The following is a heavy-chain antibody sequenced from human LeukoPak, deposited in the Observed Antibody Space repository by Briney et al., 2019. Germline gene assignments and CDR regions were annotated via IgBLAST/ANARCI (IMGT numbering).Heavy chain of an antibody. CDR3: ARGLKYNWNDADY. D-gene: IGHD1-1*01. Sequence: GGSLRLSCAASGFTFSNYGMHWVRQAPGKGLEWVAFIRYDGNNKYYADSVKGRFTISRDNSKNTLYLQMNSLRPEDTAVYYCARGLKYNWNDADYWGQGTLVTVSS. V-gene: IGHV3-30*02. CDR2: IRYDGNNK. CDR1: GFTFSNYG. J-gene: IGHJ4*02.